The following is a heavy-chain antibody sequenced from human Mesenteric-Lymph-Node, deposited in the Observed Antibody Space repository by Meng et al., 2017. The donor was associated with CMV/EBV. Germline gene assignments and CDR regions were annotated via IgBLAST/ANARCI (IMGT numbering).Heavy chain of an antibody. J-gene: IGHJ4*02. V-gene: IGHV3-48*03. CDR2: ISSKGDTI. D-gene: IGHD6-13*01. CDR1: GFTFSRYE. Sequence: GGSLRLSCEASGFTFSRYEMNWVRQAPGKGLEWIAYISSKGDTIYYADSVKGRFTISRDNAKNSLYLQMNSLRAEDTAVYYCARVGAAAGTGDYWGQGTLVTVSS. CDR3: ARVGAAAGTGDY.